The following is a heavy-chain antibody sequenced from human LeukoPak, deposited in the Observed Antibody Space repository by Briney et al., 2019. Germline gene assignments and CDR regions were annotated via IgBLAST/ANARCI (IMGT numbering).Heavy chain of an antibody. V-gene: IGHV3-23*01. CDR1: GGSISSYY. D-gene: IGHD6-19*01. CDR2: ISGSGGST. Sequence: ETLSLTCTVSGGSISSYYWSWIRQPPGKGLEWVSAISGSGGSTYYADSVKGRFTISRDNSKNTLYLQMNSLRAEDTAVYYCAKRGSGWSYYFDYWGQGTLVTVSS. CDR3: AKRGSGWSYYFDY. J-gene: IGHJ4*02.